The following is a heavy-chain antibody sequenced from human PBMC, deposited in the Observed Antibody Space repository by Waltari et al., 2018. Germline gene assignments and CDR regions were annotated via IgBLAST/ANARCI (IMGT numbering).Heavy chain of an antibody. CDR2: ISYDGSNK. Sequence: QVQLVASGGGVVQPGRSLRLSCAASGFTLSSQALHWVGPAPGKGLEWVAVISYDGSNKYYADSVKGRFTISRDNSKNTLYLQMNSLRAEDTAVYYCARPNVEYSSSSQAFDIWGQGTMVTVSS. J-gene: IGHJ3*02. V-gene: IGHV3-30-3*01. D-gene: IGHD6-6*01. CDR1: GFTLSSQA. CDR3: ARPNVEYSSSSQAFDI.